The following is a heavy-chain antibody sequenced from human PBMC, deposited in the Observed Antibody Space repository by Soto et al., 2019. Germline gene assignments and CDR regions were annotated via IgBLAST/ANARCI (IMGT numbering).Heavy chain of an antibody. Sequence: PSETLSLTCAVYGGSFNDYYWSWIRQPPGKGLEWTGEINHSGSTNYNPSLKSRVTTSVDMSKNQFSLKLNSMTAADTAVYYCARGRKQLVLAYYDYYGMDVWGQGPTVTVSS. CDR3: ARGRKQLVLAYYDYYGMDV. V-gene: IGHV4-34*01. J-gene: IGHJ6*02. CDR2: INHSGST. D-gene: IGHD6-13*01. CDR1: GGSFNDYY.